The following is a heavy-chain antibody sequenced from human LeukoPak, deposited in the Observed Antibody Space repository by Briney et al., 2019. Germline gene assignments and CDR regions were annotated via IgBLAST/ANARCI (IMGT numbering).Heavy chain of an antibody. J-gene: IGHJ4*02. Sequence: GASVKVFCKASGYTFTGYYMHWVRQAPGQGLEWMGWINPNSGGTNYAQKFQGRVTMTRDTSISTAYMELSRLRSDDTAVYYCARDHDSSGYYFPNYWGQGTLVTVSS. CDR2: INPNSGGT. V-gene: IGHV1-2*02. CDR1: GYTFTGYY. CDR3: ARDHDSSGYYFPNY. D-gene: IGHD3-22*01.